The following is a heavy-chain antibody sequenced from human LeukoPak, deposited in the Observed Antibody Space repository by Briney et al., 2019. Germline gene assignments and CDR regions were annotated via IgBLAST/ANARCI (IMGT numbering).Heavy chain of an antibody. V-gene: IGHV4-61*02. CDR3: ARGNYYDSTTYPYYYYFYYMDV. D-gene: IGHD3-22*01. Sequence: SETLSLTCTVSGGSISSGRYYWSWLRQPAGKGLEWIGRIYDSGITKYNPSLDSRVTISEDTSKNQFSLKLSSVTAADTAVYYCARGNYYDSTTYPYYYYFYYMDVWGKGTTVTVSS. CDR2: IYDSGIT. J-gene: IGHJ6*03. CDR1: GGSISSGRYY.